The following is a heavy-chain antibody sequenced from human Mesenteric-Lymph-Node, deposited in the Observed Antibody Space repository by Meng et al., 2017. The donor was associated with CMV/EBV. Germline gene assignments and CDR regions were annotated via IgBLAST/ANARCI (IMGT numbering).Heavy chain of an antibody. D-gene: IGHD6-13*01. V-gene: IGHV2-5*02. CDR2: IYWDDDK. J-gene: IGHJ4*02. CDR3: AHRPGYSSSCFDY. CDR1: VFSLRTTGVG. Sequence: FSVFSLRTTGVGVVWIRQLPRKYLEWPALIYWDDDKRYSPSLKSRLTITMDTTKNLVVLTMTYMYPVDTATYYCAHRPGYSSSCFDYWGQGTLVTVSS.